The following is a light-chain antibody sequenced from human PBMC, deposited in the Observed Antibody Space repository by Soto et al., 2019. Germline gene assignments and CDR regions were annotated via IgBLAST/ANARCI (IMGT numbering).Light chain of an antibody. CDR2: EAS. Sequence: DIQMTQSPSTLSASVGDRVTITCRASQSISGSLAWYQQKPGKAPKLLSYEASNLKSGVPKRFSGSGSGTEYTLTISSLQPDDSASYYCQQYNGYWTFGQGTRVEIK. CDR3: QQYNGYWT. V-gene: IGKV1-5*03. J-gene: IGKJ1*01. CDR1: QSISGS.